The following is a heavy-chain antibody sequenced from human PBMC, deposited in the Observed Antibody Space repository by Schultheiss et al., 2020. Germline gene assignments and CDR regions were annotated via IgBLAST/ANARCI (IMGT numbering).Heavy chain of an antibody. D-gene: IGHD3-16*01. Sequence: GGSLRLSCAASGFTFSSYAMHWVRQAPGKGLEWVAVISYDGSNKYYADSVKGRFTISRDNSKNTLYLQMNSLRAEDTAVYYCAREGALRDFDYWGQGTLVTV. V-gene: IGHV3-30-3*01. CDR1: GFTFSSYA. J-gene: IGHJ4*02. CDR3: AREGALRDFDY. CDR2: ISYDGSNK.